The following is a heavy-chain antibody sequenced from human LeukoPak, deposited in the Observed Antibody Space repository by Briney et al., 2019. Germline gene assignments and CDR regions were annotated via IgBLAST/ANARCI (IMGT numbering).Heavy chain of an antibody. V-gene: IGHV3-48*01. CDR3: ARDPLSSSSFDY. CDR1: GFTFSSYG. D-gene: IGHD6-13*01. CDR2: ISSRSATI. Sequence: GGSLRLSCAASGFTFSSYGMNWVRQAPGKGLEWVSYISSRSATIYYADSVKGRFTISRDNAKNSLYLQMNSLRAEDTAVYYCARDPLSSSSFDYWGQGTLVTVSS. J-gene: IGHJ4*02.